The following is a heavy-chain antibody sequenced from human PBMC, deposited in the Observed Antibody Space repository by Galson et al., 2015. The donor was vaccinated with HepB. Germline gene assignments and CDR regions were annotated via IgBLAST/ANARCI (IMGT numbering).Heavy chain of an antibody. D-gene: IGHD6-25*01. CDR1: GFTFSDHY. Sequence: SLRLSCAASGFTFSDHYMDWVRQAPGKGLEWVGRTRNKANSYTTEYATSVKGRFSISRDDAKSSLYLQMNNLKTEDTAVYYCVRGAGIAAAGYYYGLDVWGQGTAVTVSS. J-gene: IGHJ6*02. CDR3: VRGAGIAAAGYYYGLDV. V-gene: IGHV3-72*01. CDR2: TRNKANSYTT.